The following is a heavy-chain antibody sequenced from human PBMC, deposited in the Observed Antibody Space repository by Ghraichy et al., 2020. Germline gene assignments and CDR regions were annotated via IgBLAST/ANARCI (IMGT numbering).Heavy chain of an antibody. V-gene: IGHV3-33*01. Sequence: GGSLRLSCAASGFTFSSYGMHWVRQAPGKGLEWVAVIWYDGSNKYYADSVKGRFTISRDNSKNTLYLQMNSLRAEDTAVYYCARDLVVPAANPLKYGMDVWGQGTTVTVSS. D-gene: IGHD2-2*01. CDR2: IWYDGSNK. CDR3: ARDLVVPAANPLKYGMDV. J-gene: IGHJ6*02. CDR1: GFTFSSYG.